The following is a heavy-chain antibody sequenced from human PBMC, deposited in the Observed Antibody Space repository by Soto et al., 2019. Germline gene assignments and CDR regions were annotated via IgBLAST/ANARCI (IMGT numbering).Heavy chain of an antibody. V-gene: IGHV4-59*01. Sequence: SETLSLTCTVSGGSISSYYWSWIRQPPGKGLEWIGYIYYSGSTNYNPSLKSRVTISVDTSKNQFSLKLSSVTAADTAVYYCAREAEVEYYYGSGSSSTLYYYYMDVWGKGTTVTVSS. CDR2: IYYSGST. J-gene: IGHJ6*03. CDR3: AREAEVEYYYGSGSSSTLYYYYMDV. D-gene: IGHD3-10*01. CDR1: GGSISSYY.